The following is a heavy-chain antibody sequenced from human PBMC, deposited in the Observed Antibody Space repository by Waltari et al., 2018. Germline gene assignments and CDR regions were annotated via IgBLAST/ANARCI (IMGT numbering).Heavy chain of an antibody. J-gene: IGHJ5*02. CDR3: AKEGPCSGGSCYKGWFDP. V-gene: IGHV4-59*11. CDR1: GGSISSHY. CDR2: IYYSGST. D-gene: IGHD2-15*01. Sequence: QVQLQESGPGLVKPSETLSLTCTVSGGSISSHYWSWIRQPLGKGLEWIGYIYYSGSTNYNPSLKSRVTISVDTSKNQFSLKLSSVTAADTAVYYCAKEGPCSGGSCYKGWFDPWGQGTLVTVSS.